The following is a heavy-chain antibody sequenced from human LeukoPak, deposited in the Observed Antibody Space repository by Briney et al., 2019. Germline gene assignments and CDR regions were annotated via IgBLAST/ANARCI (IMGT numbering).Heavy chain of an antibody. CDR3: ARGMVGAGYFDY. D-gene: IGHD1-26*01. J-gene: IGHJ4*02. CDR1: GLTFSRYW. V-gene: IGHV3-7*01. CDR2: IKQDGSEK. Sequence: GGSLRLSCAASGLTFSRYWMTWFRQAPGKGLEWVANIKQDGSEKYYVDSVKGRFTISRDNADRSLYLQMTSLRAEDTAVYYCARGMVGAGYFDYWGQGTLATVSS.